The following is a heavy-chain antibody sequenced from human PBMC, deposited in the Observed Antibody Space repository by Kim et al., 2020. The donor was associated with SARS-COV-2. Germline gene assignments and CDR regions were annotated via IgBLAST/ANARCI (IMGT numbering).Heavy chain of an antibody. J-gene: IGHJ6*02. D-gene: IGHD6-6*01. CDR3: ASRIAARHTTYANYYYYGMDV. V-gene: IGHV4-39*01. Sequence: SETLSLTCTVSGGSISSSSYYWGWIRQPPGKGLEWIGSIYYSGSTYYNPSLKSRVTISVDTSKNQFSLKLSSVTAADTAVYYCASRIAARHTTYANYYYYGMDVWGQGTTVTVSS. CDR1: GGSISSSSYY. CDR2: IYYSGST.